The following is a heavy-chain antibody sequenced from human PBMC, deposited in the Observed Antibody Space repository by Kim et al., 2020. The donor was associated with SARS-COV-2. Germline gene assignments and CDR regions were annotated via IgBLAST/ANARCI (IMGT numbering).Heavy chain of an antibody. J-gene: IGHJ5*02. CDR3: ARVSQLNWFDP. V-gene: IGHV1-3*01. D-gene: IGHD6-13*01. CDR2: T. Sequence: TKYSQKFQGRVTMTGDTSASTAYMALSSLRSEGTALYYCARVSQLNWFDPWGQGPLVTVSS.